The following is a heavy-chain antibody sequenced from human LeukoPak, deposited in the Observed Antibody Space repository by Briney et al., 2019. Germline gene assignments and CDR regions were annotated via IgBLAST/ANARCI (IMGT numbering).Heavy chain of an antibody. D-gene: IGHD2-21*01. CDR1: GGSFSGYY. Sequence: SETLSLTCAVYGGSFSGYYWSWIRQPPGKGLEWIGEINHSGSTNYNPSLKSRVTISVDTSKNQFSLKLSSVTAAVTAVYYCARGYYSPGGASTSFDYWGQGTLVTVSS. CDR2: INHSGST. V-gene: IGHV4-34*01. J-gene: IGHJ4*02. CDR3: ARGYYSPGGASTSFDY.